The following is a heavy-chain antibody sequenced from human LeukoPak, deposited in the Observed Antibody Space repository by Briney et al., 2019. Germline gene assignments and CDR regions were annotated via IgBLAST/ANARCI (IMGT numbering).Heavy chain of an antibody. D-gene: IGHD3-22*01. V-gene: IGHV1-2*02. Sequence: ASVKVSCKASGYTFTNYYMHWVRQAPGQGLEWMGWINPNSGGTNYAQKFQGRVTMTRDTSISTAYMELSRLRSDDTAVYYCARDHRGGKYYYDSSGYCDYWGQGTLVTVSS. CDR1: GYTFTNYY. J-gene: IGHJ4*02. CDR3: ARDHRGGKYYYDSSGYCDY. CDR2: INPNSGGT.